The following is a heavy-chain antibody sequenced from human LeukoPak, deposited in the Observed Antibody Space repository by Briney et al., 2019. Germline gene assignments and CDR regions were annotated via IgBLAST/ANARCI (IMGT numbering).Heavy chain of an antibody. CDR2: ISSSSSYT. D-gene: IGHD2-2*02. Sequence: PGGSLSLSCAASVFTFSVYYMSWIPEAPGKGRVWVSYISSSSSYTNYADSVKDRFTISRDNAKNTLYLQINSLRAEDTAVYYCARSGSIAVVVPAATPVDYWGQGTLVTVSS. CDR1: VFTFSVYY. CDR3: ARSGSIAVVVPAATPVDY. J-gene: IGHJ4*02. V-gene: IGHV3-11*03.